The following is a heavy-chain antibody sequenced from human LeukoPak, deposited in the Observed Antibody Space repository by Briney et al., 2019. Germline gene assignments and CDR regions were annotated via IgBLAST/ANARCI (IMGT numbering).Heavy chain of an antibody. Sequence: PGGSLRLSCAASGFTFSSHVMSWVRQAPGKGLEWVSAITGSGDSTYYADSVKGRFTISRDNSKNTLYLQMNSLRAGGTAVYYCAKNWRPFDMRGQGTMVTVSS. V-gene: IGHV3-23*01. CDR1: GFTFSSHV. CDR2: ITGSGDST. CDR3: AKNWRPFDM. J-gene: IGHJ3*02. D-gene: IGHD3-3*01.